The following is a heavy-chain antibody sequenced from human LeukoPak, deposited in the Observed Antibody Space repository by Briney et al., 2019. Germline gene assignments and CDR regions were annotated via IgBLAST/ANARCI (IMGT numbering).Heavy chain of an antibody. D-gene: IGHD2-15*01. CDR1: GGSISSYY. V-gene: IGHV4-59*01. J-gene: IGHJ4*02. Sequence: SETLSLTCTVSGGSISSYYWNWIRQPPGKGLEWIGYIYYSGGTNYNPSLKSRVTISVDTSKNQFSLKLSSVTAADTAVYYCARGIMVVAAFDYWGQGTLVTVSS. CDR2: IYYSGGT. CDR3: ARGIMVVAAFDY.